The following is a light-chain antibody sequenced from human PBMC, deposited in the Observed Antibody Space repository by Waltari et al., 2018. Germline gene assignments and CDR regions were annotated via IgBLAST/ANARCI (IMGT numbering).Light chain of an antibody. Sequence: DIVMTQSPDSLAVSLGERATINCESSQSVLYNSNNKNYLAWYQQKPGQPPKLLIYWASTRESGVPDRFSGSGSGTDFTLTISSLQAEDVAVYYCQQYYTTPITFGQGTRLEIK. V-gene: IGKV4-1*01. CDR3: QQYYTTPIT. CDR2: WAS. J-gene: IGKJ5*01. CDR1: QSVLYNSNNKNY.